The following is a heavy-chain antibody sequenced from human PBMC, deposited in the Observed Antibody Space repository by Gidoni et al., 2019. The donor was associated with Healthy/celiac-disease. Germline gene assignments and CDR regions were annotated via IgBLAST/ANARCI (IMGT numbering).Heavy chain of an antibody. CDR3: AKDIVVVPDAIGYYDYGMDV. CDR1: GFTFSRYG. Sequence: VQLVESGGGVVQPGRSLRLSCAASGFTFSRYGMHWVRQAPGKGLEWVAVISYDGSNKYYADSVKGRFTISRDNSKNTLYLQMNSLRAEDTAVYYCAKDIVVVPDAIGYYDYGMDVWGQGTTVTVSS. V-gene: IGHV3-30*18. CDR2: ISYDGSNK. J-gene: IGHJ6*02. D-gene: IGHD2-2*02.